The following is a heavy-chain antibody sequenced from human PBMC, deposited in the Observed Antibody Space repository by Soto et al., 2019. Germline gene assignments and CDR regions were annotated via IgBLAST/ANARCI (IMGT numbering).Heavy chain of an antibody. V-gene: IGHV3-30*18. CDR1: GFTFSDYG. D-gene: IGHD1-26*01. CDR2: ISYDGNNK. CDR3: AKGYIVGATRAYFDS. Sequence: GGSLRLSCAASGFTFSDYGMHWVRQAPGKGLEWVAVISYDGNNKYFADPVKGRFTISRDNSENTVYLQMNSLRAEDTAVYYCAKGYIVGATRAYFDSWGQGTQVTVSS. J-gene: IGHJ4*02.